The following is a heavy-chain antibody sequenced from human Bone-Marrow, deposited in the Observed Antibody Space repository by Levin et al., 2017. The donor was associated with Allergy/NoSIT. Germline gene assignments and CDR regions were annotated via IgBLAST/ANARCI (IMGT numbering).Heavy chain of an antibody. CDR3: AREPRQIDWSRRHFDY. D-gene: IGHD3-9*01. CDR2: INPSGGRT. Sequence: ASVKVSCETSGYLFTNFYMHWVRQAPGQGLEWMGVINPSGGRTAYAQRFQDRVIMTRDTSTRTVYMELSSLRSEDTAVYFCAREPRQIDWSRRHFDYWGQGTLVTVSS. CDR1: GYLFTNFY. V-gene: IGHV1-46*03. J-gene: IGHJ4*02.